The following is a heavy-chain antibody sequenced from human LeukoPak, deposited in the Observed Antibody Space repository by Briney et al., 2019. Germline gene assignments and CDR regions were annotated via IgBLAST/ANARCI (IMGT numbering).Heavy chain of an antibody. D-gene: IGHD2-2*01. CDR1: GFTFSSYS. CDR2: ISSSGSSM. J-gene: IGHJ5*02. Sequence: KPGGSLRLSCAASGFTFSSYSMNWVRQAPGKGLEWVSSISSSGSSMFYGDSVKGRFTISRDNAKNSLYLQMNSLRAEDTALYYCARDYLVVPAAMWWFDPRGQGTLVTVSS. V-gene: IGHV3-21*01. CDR3: ARDYLVVPAAMWWFDP.